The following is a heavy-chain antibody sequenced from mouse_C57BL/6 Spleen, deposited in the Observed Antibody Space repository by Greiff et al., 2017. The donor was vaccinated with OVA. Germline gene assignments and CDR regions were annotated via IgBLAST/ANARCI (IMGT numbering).Heavy chain of an antibody. J-gene: IGHJ2*01. Sequence: EVQLQQSGPELVKPGASVKISCKASGYTFTDYYMNWVKQSHGKSLEWIGDINTNNGGTSYNQKFKGKATLTVDKSSSTAYMELRSLTSEDSAFYYCARLLYGKYYFDYWGQGTTLTVSS. CDR2: INTNNGGT. CDR3: ARLLYGKYYFDY. V-gene: IGHV1-26*01. D-gene: IGHD1-1*01. CDR1: GYTFTDYY.